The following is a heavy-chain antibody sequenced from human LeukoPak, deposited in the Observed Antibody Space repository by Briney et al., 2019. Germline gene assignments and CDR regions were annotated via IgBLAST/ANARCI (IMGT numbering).Heavy chain of an antibody. D-gene: IGHD5-12*01. CDR2: ISGSGGST. V-gene: IGHV3-23*01. CDR3: AKWYSGYGYLDY. J-gene: IGHJ4*01. Sequence: GGSLRLSCAASGFTFSSYAMSWVRQAPGKGLESVSAISGSGGSTYYADSVKGRFTISRDNSKNTLYLQMNSLRAEDTAVYYCAKWYSGYGYLDYWGQGTLVTVSS. CDR1: GFTFSSYA.